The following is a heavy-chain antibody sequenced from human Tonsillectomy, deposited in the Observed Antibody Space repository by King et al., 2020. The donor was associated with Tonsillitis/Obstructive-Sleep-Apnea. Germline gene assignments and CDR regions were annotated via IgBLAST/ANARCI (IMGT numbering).Heavy chain of an antibody. J-gene: IGHJ4*02. Sequence: VQLVESGGGLVQPGGSLRLSCAASGFTFSSYGMHWVRQAPGKGLVWVSRINSDGSSTSYADSVKGRFTISRDNAKNTLYLQMNSLRTEDTAVYYCARDPGREDGGYWGQGTLVTVSS. D-gene: IGHD3-16*01. V-gene: IGHV3-74*01. CDR1: GFTFSSYG. CDR3: ARDPGREDGGY. CDR2: INSDGSST.